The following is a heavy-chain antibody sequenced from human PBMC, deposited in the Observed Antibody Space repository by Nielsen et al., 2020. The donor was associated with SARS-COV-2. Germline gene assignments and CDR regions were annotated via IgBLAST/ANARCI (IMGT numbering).Heavy chain of an antibody. V-gene: IGHV3-23*03. J-gene: IGHJ4*02. CDR2: IYSGGSST. CDR3: AKLEYSSPSGDY. CDR1: GFTFSSYA. Sequence: GESLKISCAASGFTFSSYAMSWVRQAPGKGLEWVSVIYSGGSSTYYADSVKGRFTISRDNSKNTLYLQMNSLRAEDTALYYCAKLEYSSPSGDYWGQGTLVTVSS. D-gene: IGHD6-6*01.